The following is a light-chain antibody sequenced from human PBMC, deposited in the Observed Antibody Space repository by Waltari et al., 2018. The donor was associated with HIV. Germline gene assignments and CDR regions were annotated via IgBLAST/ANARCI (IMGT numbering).Light chain of an antibody. CDR3: QAWDNSTAV. J-gene: IGLJ2*01. CDR2: QDT. Sequence: SYELTQPPSVSVSPGLTASITCSGDKLGDKYACWYQQKPGQSPVVVIYQDTKRPSGIPGRFSGSNSGNTATLTIGGTQAVDEADYYCQAWDNSTAVFGGGTQLTVL. V-gene: IGLV3-1*01. CDR1: KLGDKY.